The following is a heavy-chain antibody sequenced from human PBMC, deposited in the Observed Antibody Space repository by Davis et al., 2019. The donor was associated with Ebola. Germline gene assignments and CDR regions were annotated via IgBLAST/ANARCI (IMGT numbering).Heavy chain of an antibody. CDR1: GHTFTGYY. D-gene: IGHD3-9*01. CDR2: ISAYNGNT. J-gene: IGHJ4*02. V-gene: IGHV1-18*04. CDR3: ARGGEIYYDILTGYYPFDY. Sequence: AASVKVSCKASGHTFTGYYMHWVRQAPGQGLEWMGWISAYNGNTNYAQKLQGRVTMTTDTSTSTAYMELRSLRSDDTAVYYCARGGEIYYDILTGYYPFDYWGQGTLVTVSS.